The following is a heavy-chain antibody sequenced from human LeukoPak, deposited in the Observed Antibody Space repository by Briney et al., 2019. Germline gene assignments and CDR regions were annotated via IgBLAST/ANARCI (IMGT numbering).Heavy chain of an antibody. J-gene: IGHJ6*02. Sequence: PGRSLRLSCAASEFTFSAYPMHWLRQRPGKGLESLAVISHDASETYYANSVKGRFTISRDNSKNTLYLQMNSLRAEDTAVYYCASCESGPPSMDVWGQGTTVTVSS. D-gene: IGHD3-10*01. CDR2: ISHDASET. V-gene: IGHV3-30*14. CDR1: EFTFSAYP. CDR3: ASCESGPPSMDV.